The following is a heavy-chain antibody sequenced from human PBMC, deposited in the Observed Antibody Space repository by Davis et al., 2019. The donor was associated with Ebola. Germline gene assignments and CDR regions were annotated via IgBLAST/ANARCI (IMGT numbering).Heavy chain of an antibody. CDR2: IYSGGST. V-gene: IGHV3-53*05. CDR3: VKDRSDFWSGYYRGGAFDY. CDR1: GFTVSSNY. J-gene: IGHJ4*02. Sequence: GESLKISCAASGFTVSSNYMSWVRQAPGKGLEWVSVIYSGGSTYYADSVKGRFTISRDNSKNTLYLQMSSLRAEDTAVYYCVKDRSDFWSGYYRGGAFDYWGQGTLVTVSS. D-gene: IGHD3-3*01.